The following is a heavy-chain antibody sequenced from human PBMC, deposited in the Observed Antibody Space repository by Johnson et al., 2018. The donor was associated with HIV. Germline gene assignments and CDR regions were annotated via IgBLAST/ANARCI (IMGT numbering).Heavy chain of an antibody. D-gene: IGHD3-3*01. CDR3: ARAYYTFWSGYDAFDI. Sequence: QVQLVESGGGLVQSGGSLRLSCAASGFTFSSYGMHWVRQAPGTGLEWVAVIWYDGSNKYYADSVKGRFTISRDNSKNTLYLQMNSLRAEDTAVYYCARAYYTFWSGYDAFDIWGQGTMVTVSS. CDR1: GFTFSSYG. J-gene: IGHJ3*02. CDR2: IWYDGSNK. V-gene: IGHV3-33*01.